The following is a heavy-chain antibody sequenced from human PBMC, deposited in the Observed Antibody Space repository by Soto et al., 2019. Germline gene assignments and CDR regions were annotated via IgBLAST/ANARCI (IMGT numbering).Heavy chain of an antibody. CDR1: GFTFSSYA. V-gene: IGHV3-23*01. J-gene: IGHJ4*02. CDR3: AKELAYYYDSSGYYKGRYFDD. Sequence: EVQLLESGGGLVQPGGSLRLSCAASGFTFSSYAMSWVRQAPGKGLEWVSAISGSGGSTYYADSVKGRFTISRDNSKNTLYRQMNSLRAEDTAVYYCAKELAYYYDSSGYYKGRYFDDWGQGTLVTVSS. D-gene: IGHD3-22*01. CDR2: ISGSGGST.